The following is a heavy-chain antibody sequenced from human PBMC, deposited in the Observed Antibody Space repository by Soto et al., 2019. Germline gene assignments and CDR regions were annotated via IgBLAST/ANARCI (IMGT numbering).Heavy chain of an antibody. V-gene: IGHV1-69*09. D-gene: IGHD2-2*01. CDR1: GGTLVRHV. Sequence: QVQLVQSGAEVKKPESSVKVSCKTSGGTLVRHVISWVRQAPGQGPEWMGKINPLSGISNYAQKFQDRVTFTADTDSSTAYMELSSLRSDDTAVYYCATPACAATWCSPSPNLDHWGQGTLVTVSS. CDR2: INPLSGIS. J-gene: IGHJ4*02. CDR3: ATPACAATWCSPSPNLDH.